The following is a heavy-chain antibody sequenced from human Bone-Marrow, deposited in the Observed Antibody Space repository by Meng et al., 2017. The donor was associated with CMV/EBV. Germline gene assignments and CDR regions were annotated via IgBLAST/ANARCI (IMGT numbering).Heavy chain of an antibody. Sequence: GESLKISCAASGFTFSSYGMHWVRQAPGKGLEWVALIWYDGSNEKYAESVKGRFTISRDYSKSTLYLQMNSLRVEDTAVYYCAVVPAATRFYYYYGMDVWGQGTTVTVSS. J-gene: IGHJ6*02. CDR1: GFTFSSYG. CDR2: IWYDGSNE. CDR3: AVVPAATRFYYYYGMDV. V-gene: IGHV3-33*01. D-gene: IGHD2-2*01.